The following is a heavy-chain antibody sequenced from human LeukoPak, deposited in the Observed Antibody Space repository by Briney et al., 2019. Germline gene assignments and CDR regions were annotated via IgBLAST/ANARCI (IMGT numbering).Heavy chain of an antibody. CDR3: AAPLNRQKPSPFDY. D-gene: IGHD1-14*01. J-gene: IGHJ4*02. CDR1: GFTFSSYW. V-gene: IGHV3-7*03. Sequence: GGSLRLSCAASGFTFSSYWMNWARQAPGKGLEWVASINHNGNVNYYVDSVKGRFTISRDNAKNSLYLQMNSLRAEDTAVYYCAAPLNRQKPSPFDYWGQGTLVTVSS. CDR2: INHNGNVN.